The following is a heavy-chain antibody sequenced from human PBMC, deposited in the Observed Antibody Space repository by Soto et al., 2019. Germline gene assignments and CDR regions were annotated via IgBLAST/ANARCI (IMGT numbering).Heavy chain of an antibody. CDR2: FYHSGST. J-gene: IGHJ4*02. Sequence: QLQLQESGSGLVKPSQTLSLTCAVSGGSISSGGYSWSWIRQPPGKGLEWIGYFYHSGSTYYNPSPKSRLTISEARSKNQFSLKLSSVPARDRAGFSWPRGVPVRFDYWGQETLLTVSS. D-gene: IGHD4-17*01. V-gene: IGHV4-30-2*01. CDR1: GGSISSGGYS. CDR3: PRGVPVRFDY.